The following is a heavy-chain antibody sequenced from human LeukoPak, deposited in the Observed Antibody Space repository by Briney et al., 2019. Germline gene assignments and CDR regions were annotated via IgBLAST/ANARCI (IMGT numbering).Heavy chain of an antibody. D-gene: IGHD3-16*01. J-gene: IGHJ4*02. CDR1: GLTFSSYA. V-gene: IGHV3-23*01. CDR3: AKDRDYDYVWGLFDY. Sequence: PGGSLRLSCAASGLTFSSYAMSWVRQAPGKGLEWVSAISGSGGSTYYADSVKARFTISRDNSKNTLYLQMNSLRAEDTAVYYCAKDRDYDYVWGLFDYWGQGTLVTVSS. CDR2: ISGSGGST.